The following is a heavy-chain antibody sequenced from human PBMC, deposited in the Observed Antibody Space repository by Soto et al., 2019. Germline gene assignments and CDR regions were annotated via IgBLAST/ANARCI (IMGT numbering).Heavy chain of an antibody. CDR1: GFTFSSYA. CDR3: AKVALLRFLEWPHFDY. Sequence: GGSLRLSSAASGFTFSSYAMSWVRQAPGKGLEWVSAISGSGGSTYYADSVKGRFTISRDNSKNTLYLQMNSLRAEDTAVYYCAKVALLRFLEWPHFDYWGQGTLVTVSS. CDR2: ISGSGGST. J-gene: IGHJ4*02. D-gene: IGHD3-3*01. V-gene: IGHV3-23*01.